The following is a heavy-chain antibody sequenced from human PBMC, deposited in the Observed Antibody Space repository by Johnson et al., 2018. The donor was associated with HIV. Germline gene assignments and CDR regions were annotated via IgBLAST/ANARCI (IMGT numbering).Heavy chain of an antibody. CDR1: GFTVSSNY. CDR2: IYSAGST. D-gene: IGHD6-13*01. V-gene: IGHV3-66*01. Sequence: VQLVESGGGLVQPGGSLRLACAVSGFTVSSNYMSWVRQAPGKGLEWVSVIYSAGSTNYADSVKGRFTISRDNSNNTLYLLMNSLRAEDTALYYCARDGESQQLPLGDAFDVWGQGTMVTVSS. CDR3: ARDGESQQLPLGDAFDV. J-gene: IGHJ3*01.